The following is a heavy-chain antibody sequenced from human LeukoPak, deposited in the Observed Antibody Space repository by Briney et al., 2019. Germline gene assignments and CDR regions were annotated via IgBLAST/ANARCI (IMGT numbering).Heavy chain of an antibody. V-gene: IGHV1-46*01. CDR3: ATSYDILTGPLDV. CDR2: INPSGGST. D-gene: IGHD3-9*01. J-gene: IGHJ6*02. CDR1: GYTFTSYY. Sequence: ASVKVSCKASGYTFTSYYMHWVRQAPGQGLEWMGIINPSGGSTSYAQKFQGRVTMTTDTSTSTAYMELRSLRSDDTAVYYCATSYDILTGPLDVWGQGTTVTVSS.